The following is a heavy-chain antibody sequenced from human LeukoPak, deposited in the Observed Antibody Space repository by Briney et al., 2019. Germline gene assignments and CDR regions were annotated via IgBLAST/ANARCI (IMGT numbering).Heavy chain of an antibody. D-gene: IGHD3-3*01. CDR2: ISSSSSYI. CDR3: ARDRFGVVKGFDP. CDR1: GFTFSSYS. J-gene: IGHJ5*02. V-gene: IGHV3-21*01. Sequence: PGGSLRLSCAASGFTFSSYSMNWVRQALGKGLEWVSSISSSSSYIYYADSVKGRFTISRDNAKNSLYLQMNSLRAEDTAVYYCARDRFGVVKGFDPWGQGTLVTVSS.